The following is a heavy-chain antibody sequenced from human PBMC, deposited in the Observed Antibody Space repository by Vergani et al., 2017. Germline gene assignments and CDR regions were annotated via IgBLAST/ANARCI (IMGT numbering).Heavy chain of an antibody. Sequence: QVQLQESGPGLVKPSETLSLTCTVSGGSISSYYWSWIRQPPGKGLEWIGYIYTSGSTNYNPSLKSRVTISVDTSKNQFSLKLSSVTAADTAVYYCAREAYSGSYYYYYGMDVWGQGTTVTVSS. V-gene: IGHV4-59*01. CDR1: GGSISSYY. CDR2: IYTSGST. CDR3: AREAYSGSYYYYYGMDV. J-gene: IGHJ6*02. D-gene: IGHD1-26*01.